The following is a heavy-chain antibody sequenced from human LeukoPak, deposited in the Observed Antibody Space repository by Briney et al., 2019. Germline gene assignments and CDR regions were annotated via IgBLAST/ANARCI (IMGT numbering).Heavy chain of an antibody. V-gene: IGHV4-39*07. CDR1: GGSISSDNYY. D-gene: IGHD5-12*01. CDR3: AGGLGAAGPFDY. J-gene: IGHJ4*02. Sequence: PSETLSLTCTVSGGSISSDNYYWGWIRQPPGKGLEWIGGIHYTGTTFYNPSLKSRVTLSVDTSKNQFSLMVSSVSAADTAIYYCAGGLGAAGPFDYWGQGTLVTVSS. CDR2: IHYTGTT.